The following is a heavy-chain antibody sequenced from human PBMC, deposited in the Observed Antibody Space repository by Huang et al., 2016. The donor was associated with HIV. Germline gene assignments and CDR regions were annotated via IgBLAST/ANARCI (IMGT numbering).Heavy chain of an antibody. CDR3: AKGLGGSYYYYFDY. Sequence: EVQLVESGGGLVQPGRSLRLSCAASGFTFVDYAMHWVRQALGKGLDWVSGISWNRGSIGYADSVKCRFTISRDNARNSLYLQMRRLRADDTALYYCAKGLGGSYYYYFDYWGQGTLVTVSS. CDR2: ISWNRGSI. D-gene: IGHD3-10*01. V-gene: IGHV3-9*01. J-gene: IGHJ4*02. CDR1: GFTFVDYA.